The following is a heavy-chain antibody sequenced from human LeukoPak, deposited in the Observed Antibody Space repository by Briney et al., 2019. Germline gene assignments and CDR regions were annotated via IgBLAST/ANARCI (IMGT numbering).Heavy chain of an antibody. CDR3: ARVEGVTAQEGD. J-gene: IGHJ4*02. V-gene: IGHV3-48*01. CDR1: GFSFSEYA. Sequence: GGSLRLSCTASGFSFSEYAMNWVRRAPGKGLEWLAYISSTSGIIYYTDSVKGRFTISRDNSKNTLYLQMNSLRAEDTAVYYRARVEGVTAQEGDWGQGTLVTVSS. CDR2: ISSTSGII. D-gene: IGHD6-13*01.